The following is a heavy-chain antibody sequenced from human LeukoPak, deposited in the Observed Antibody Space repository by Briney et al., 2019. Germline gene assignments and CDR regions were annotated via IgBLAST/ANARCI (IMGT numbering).Heavy chain of an antibody. V-gene: IGHV1-69*13. D-gene: IGHD4-17*01. J-gene: IGHJ5*02. CDR2: IIPIFGTA. CDR1: GGTFSSYA. CDR3: ARDDYGDLGSWFGP. Sequence: GASVKVSCKASGGTFSSYAISWVRQAPGQGLEWMGGIIPIFGTANCAQKFQGRVTITADESTSTAYMELSSLRSEDTAVYYCARDDYGDLGSWFGPWGQGTLVTVSS.